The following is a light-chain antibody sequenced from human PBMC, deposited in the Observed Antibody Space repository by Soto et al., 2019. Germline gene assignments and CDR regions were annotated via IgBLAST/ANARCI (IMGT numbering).Light chain of an antibody. CDR2: AAS. Sequence: DIQLTQSPSFLSASVGDRVTITCRASQAISSSLAWYQHNPGKAPKLLIYAASTLQNGFPSSFSGSGSGPEFPLTISSLQPEDFAIYYCQHLNDYRYTFGQGTKVEIK. J-gene: IGKJ2*01. V-gene: IGKV1-9*01. CDR3: QHLNDYRYT. CDR1: QAISSS.